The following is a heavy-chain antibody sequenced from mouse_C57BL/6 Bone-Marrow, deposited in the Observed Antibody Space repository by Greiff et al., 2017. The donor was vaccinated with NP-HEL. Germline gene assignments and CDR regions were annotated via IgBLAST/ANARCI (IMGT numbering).Heavy chain of an antibody. D-gene: IGHD2-4*01. V-gene: IGHV1-82*01. Sequence: VQLVESGPELVKPGASVKISCKASGYAFSSSWMNWVKQRPGKGLEWIGRIDPGDGDTNYNGKFKGKATLTADKSSSTAYMQLSSLTSEDSAVYFCARGIWDYEGFFDVWGTGTTVTGSS. J-gene: IGHJ1*03. CDR1: GYAFSSSW. CDR2: IDPGDGDT. CDR3: ARGIWDYEGFFDV.